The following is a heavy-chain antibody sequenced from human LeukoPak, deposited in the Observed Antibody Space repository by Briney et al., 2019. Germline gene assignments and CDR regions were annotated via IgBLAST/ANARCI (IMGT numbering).Heavy chain of an antibody. J-gene: IGHJ4*02. CDR2: LSYSGSS. Sequence: SETLSLTCSVSGGSFSRFQWTWIRQPPGKGLEWIGSLSYSGSSNYNPSFKSRITISIDMSKNQFSLSLTSVTAADTAVYYCAKSSVPAAPFDSWGQGTLVTVSS. CDR1: GGSFSRFQ. D-gene: IGHD2-2*01. CDR3: AKSSVPAAPFDS. V-gene: IGHV4-59*08.